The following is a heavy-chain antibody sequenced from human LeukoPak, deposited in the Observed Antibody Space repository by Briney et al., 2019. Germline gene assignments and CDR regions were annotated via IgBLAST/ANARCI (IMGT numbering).Heavy chain of an antibody. V-gene: IGHV4-59*01. CDR3: ARGNYYRYYFDS. CDR1: GDSISSYY. CDR2: IYYSGTT. Sequence: SETLSLTCTVSGDSISSYYRSWIRQPPGEGLEWIGYIYYSGTTNYNPSLRSRVTISVDTSKNQFSLKLTSVTAADTAVYYCARGNYYRYYFDSWGQGTLVTVSS. J-gene: IGHJ4*02. D-gene: IGHD3-10*01.